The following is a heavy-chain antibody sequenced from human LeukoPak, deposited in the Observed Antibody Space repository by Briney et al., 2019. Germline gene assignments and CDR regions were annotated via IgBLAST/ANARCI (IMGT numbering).Heavy chain of an antibody. CDR3: ASGGGWVFNN. J-gene: IGHJ4*02. D-gene: IGHD6-19*01. Sequence: GGSLRLSCAASGFPFSSHWLSWFRQSPGKGLEWVAHINQDGSEKYYVDSVKGRFTISRDNARNSQYLQMNSLRAEDTAVYYCASGGGWVFNNWGQGTPVTVSA. CDR1: GFPFSSHW. CDR2: INQDGSEK. V-gene: IGHV3-7*01.